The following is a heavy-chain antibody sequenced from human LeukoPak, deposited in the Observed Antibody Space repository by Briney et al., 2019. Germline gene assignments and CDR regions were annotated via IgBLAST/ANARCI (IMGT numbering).Heavy chain of an antibody. J-gene: IGHJ4*02. CDR3: ARAGTTGTTDY. D-gene: IGHD1-1*01. V-gene: IGHV4-31*03. CDR1: GGSIGSYY. CDR2: IYYSGST. Sequence: SETLSLTCSVSGGSIGSYYWSWIRQHPGKGLEWIGYIYYSGSTYYNPSLKSRVTIPVDTSKNQFSLKLSSVTAADTAVYYCARAGTTGTTDYWGQGTLVTVSS.